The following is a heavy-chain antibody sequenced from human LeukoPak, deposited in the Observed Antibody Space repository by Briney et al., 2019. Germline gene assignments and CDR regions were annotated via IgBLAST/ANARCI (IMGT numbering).Heavy chain of an antibody. CDR1: GDSISSSNW. Sequence: SGTLSLTCAVSGDSISSSNWWSWVRQPPGKGLEWIGEIHHSGSTNYNPSLKSRVTISVDKSKNRFSLGLTSVTAADTAVYYCARHSGNGYVYPFDYWGQGTLVTVSS. V-gene: IGHV4-4*02. D-gene: IGHD5-12*01. CDR2: IHHSGST. J-gene: IGHJ4*02. CDR3: ARHSGNGYVYPFDY.